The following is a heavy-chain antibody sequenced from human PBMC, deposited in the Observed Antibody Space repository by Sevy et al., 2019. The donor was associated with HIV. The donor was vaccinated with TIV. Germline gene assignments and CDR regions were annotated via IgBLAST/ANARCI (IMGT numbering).Heavy chain of an antibody. CDR2: INHSGST. J-gene: IGHJ6*02. D-gene: IGHD3-3*01. V-gene: IGHV4-34*01. CDR3: ARLSRGYYDFWSGYPDPRGIYYYYYGMDV. Sequence: SETLSLTCAVYGGSFSGYYWSWIRQPPGKGLEWIGEINHSGSTNYNPSLKSRVTISVDTSKNQFSLKLSSVTAADTAVYYCARLSRGYYDFWSGYPDPRGIYYYYYGMDVWGQGTTVTVSS. CDR1: GGSFSGYY.